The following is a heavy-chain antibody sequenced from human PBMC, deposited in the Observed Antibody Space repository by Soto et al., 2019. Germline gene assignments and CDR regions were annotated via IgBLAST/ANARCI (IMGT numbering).Heavy chain of an antibody. CDR1: GFTFSSYA. Sequence: GGSLRLSCAASGFTFSSYAMSWVRQAPGKGLEWVSAISGSGGSTYYADSVKGRFTISRDNSKNTLYLQMNSRRAEDTAVYYCAKDSEYSSSSGYFYYWGQGTLVTVSS. J-gene: IGHJ4*02. CDR2: ISGSGGST. D-gene: IGHD6-6*01. CDR3: AKDSEYSSSSGYFYY. V-gene: IGHV3-23*01.